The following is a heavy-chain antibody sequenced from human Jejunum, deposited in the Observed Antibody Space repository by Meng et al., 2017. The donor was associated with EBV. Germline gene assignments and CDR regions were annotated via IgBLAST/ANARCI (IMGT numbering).Heavy chain of an antibody. V-gene: IGHV4-4*02. CDR2: IYHIECD. Sequence: VHIHVKGPGLMMVSATLALTVACSVAAFRSNTWWVCVRQPPGKALEWIGEIYHIECDNYNPSLKSRVTISVDKSKTQFSLRLTTVTAADTAVYYCSHYIWGSHPAGAYWGQGTLVTVSS. J-gene: IGHJ4*02. D-gene: IGHD3-16*02. CDR3: SHYIWGSHPAGAY. CDR1: VAAFRSNTW.